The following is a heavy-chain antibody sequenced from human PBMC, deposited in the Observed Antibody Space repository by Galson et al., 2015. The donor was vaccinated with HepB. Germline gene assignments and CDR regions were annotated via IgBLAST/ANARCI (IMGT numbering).Heavy chain of an antibody. Sequence: SVKVSCKASGYTFTSYGISWVRQAPGQGLEWMGWISAYNGNTNYAQKLQGRVTMTTDTSTSTAYMELRSLRSDDTAVYYCARDIGPYYDSSGYSDYWGQGTLVTVSS. J-gene: IGHJ4*02. CDR2: ISAYNGNT. V-gene: IGHV1-18*01. CDR3: ARDIGPYYDSSGYSDY. CDR1: GYTFTSYG. D-gene: IGHD3-22*01.